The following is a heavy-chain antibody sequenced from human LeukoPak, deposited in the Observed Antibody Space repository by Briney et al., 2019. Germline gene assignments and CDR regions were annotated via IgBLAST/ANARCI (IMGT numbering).Heavy chain of an antibody. Sequence: GGSLRLSCAASGFSFSTYGMHWVRQAPGKGLEWVSAISGSGGSTYYADSVKGRFTISRDNSKNMLYLQMNSLRAEDTAVYYCAKDRHSSGWYDFVDYWGQGTLVTVSS. CDR3: AKDRHSSGWYDFVDY. V-gene: IGHV3-23*01. D-gene: IGHD6-19*01. CDR1: GFSFSTYG. CDR2: ISGSGGST. J-gene: IGHJ4*02.